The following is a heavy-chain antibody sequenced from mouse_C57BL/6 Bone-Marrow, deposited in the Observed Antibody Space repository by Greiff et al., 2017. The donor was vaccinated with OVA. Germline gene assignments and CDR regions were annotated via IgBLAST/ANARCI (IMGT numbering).Heavy chain of an antibody. CDR1: GYTFTSYG. J-gene: IGHJ3*01. Sequence: QVHVKQSGAELARPGASVKLSCKASGYTFTSYGISWVKQRTGQGLEWIGEIYPRSGNTYYNEKFKGKATLTADKSSSTAYMELRSLTSEDSAVYFCARPPYYSNPWFAYWGQGTLVTVSA. D-gene: IGHD2-5*01. CDR2: IYPRSGNT. V-gene: IGHV1-81*01. CDR3: ARPPYYSNPWFAY.